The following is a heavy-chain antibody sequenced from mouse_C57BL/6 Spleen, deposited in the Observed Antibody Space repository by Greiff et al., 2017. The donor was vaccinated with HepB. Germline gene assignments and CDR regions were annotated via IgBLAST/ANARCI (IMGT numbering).Heavy chain of an antibody. CDR2: ISSGGSYT. CDR3: ARHDGSSLYAMDY. Sequence: EVQLVESGGDLVKPGGSLKLSCAASGFTFSSYGMSWVRQTPDKRLEWVATISSGGSYTYYPDSVKGRFTISRDNAKNTLYLQMSSLKSEDTAMYYCARHDGSSLYAMDYWGQGTSVTVSS. J-gene: IGHJ4*01. CDR1: GFTFSSYG. D-gene: IGHD1-1*01. V-gene: IGHV5-6*01.